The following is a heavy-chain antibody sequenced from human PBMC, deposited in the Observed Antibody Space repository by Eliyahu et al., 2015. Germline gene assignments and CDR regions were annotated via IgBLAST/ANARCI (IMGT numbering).Heavy chain of an antibody. V-gene: IGHV4-61*02. Sequence: QVQLQQSGPGLVKPSQTLSLTCSVSGGSISSGSYYWNWIRQPAGKGLEWIGRIYSSGGIKYNPSLKSRVTISEDTSKNQFSLELTSVTAADTGVYYCARELSPDRRTYNWLDLWGQGTVVIVSS. D-gene: IGHD6-6*01. CDR2: IYSSGGI. CDR3: ARELSPDRRTYNWLDL. J-gene: IGHJ5*02. CDR1: GGSISSGSYY.